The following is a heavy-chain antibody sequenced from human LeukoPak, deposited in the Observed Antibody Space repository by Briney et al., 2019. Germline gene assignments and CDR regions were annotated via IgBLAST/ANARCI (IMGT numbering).Heavy chain of an antibody. CDR3: AKDMAAYYYASGNIDY. CDR2: ISWDGDGT. Sequence: GGSLRLSCAASGFTFDDYAMHWVRQAPGKGREWVSLISWDGDGTYYADTVKGRFTISRDNSKNSLYLQMNSLRAEDTALYYCAKDMAAYYYASGNIDYWGQGTLVTVSS. CDR1: GFTFDDYA. D-gene: IGHD3-10*01. V-gene: IGHV3-43D*03. J-gene: IGHJ4*02.